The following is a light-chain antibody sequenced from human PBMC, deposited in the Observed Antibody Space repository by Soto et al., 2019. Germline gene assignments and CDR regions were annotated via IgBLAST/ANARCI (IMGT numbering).Light chain of an antibody. Sequence: DIQMTQSPSSLSASVGDRVTFTCQASQDISNSLSWYQHKLGKAANFLVYDASDLESGVPGRFSASGSGTHFSLTISNLQREDFATYFCLQYDSRPTIFSHGTR. V-gene: IGKV1-33*01. CDR3: LQYDSRPTI. CDR1: QDISNS. CDR2: DAS. J-gene: IGKJ5*01.